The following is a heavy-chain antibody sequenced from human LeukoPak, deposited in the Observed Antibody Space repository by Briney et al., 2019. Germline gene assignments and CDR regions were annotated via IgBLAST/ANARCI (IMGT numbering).Heavy chain of an antibody. J-gene: IGHJ4*02. CDR2: IYHSGST. CDR1: GYSISSGYY. D-gene: IGHD4-17*01. Sequence: SETLSLTCAVSGYSISSGYYWGWIRQPPGKGLEWIGSIYHSGSTYYNPSLKSRVTISVDTSKNQFSLKLSSVTAADTAVYYCAREVESDYGDYECGYWGQGTLVTVSS. CDR3: AREVESDYGDYECGY. V-gene: IGHV4-38-2*02.